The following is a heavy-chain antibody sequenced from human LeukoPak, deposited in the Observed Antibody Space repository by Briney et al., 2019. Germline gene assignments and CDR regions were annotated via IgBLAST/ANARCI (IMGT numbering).Heavy chain of an antibody. CDR2: INWDGEAT. CDR1: GVSIADHG. V-gene: IGHV3-20*04. D-gene: IGHD6-13*01. J-gene: IGHJ4*02. CDR3: ARDLSSTWYSLAY. Sequence: RGSLRLSCAASGVSIADHGMSWVRQVPGKGLEWVSGINWDGEATAYADSVKGRFTISRDNAKKSLYLEMNSLRDEDKALYYCARDLSSTWYSLAYWGQGTLVTVSS.